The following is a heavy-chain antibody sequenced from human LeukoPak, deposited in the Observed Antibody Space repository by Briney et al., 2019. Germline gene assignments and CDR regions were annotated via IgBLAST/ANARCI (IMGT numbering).Heavy chain of an antibody. CDR2: VNPDGSEK. V-gene: IGHV3-7*05. D-gene: IGHD6-19*01. CDR1: GFAFSSYW. J-gene: IGHJ4*02. Sequence: GGSLRLSCAASGFAFSSYWMSWVRQAPGVGLEWVASVNPDGSEKYYVDSVRGRFTISRDNARNSLYLQMNSLRADDTAVYYCARGQVVAGIRPPFDYWGQGTLLTVSS. CDR3: ARGQVVAGIRPPFDY.